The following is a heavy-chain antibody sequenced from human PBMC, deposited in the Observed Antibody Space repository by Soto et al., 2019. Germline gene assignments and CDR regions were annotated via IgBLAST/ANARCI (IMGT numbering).Heavy chain of an antibody. CDR3: ARYGYCSGGSCYSVPVFDY. J-gene: IGHJ4*02. Sequence: QVQLVESGGGVVQPGRSLRLSCAASGFTFSSYGMHWVRQAPGKGLEWVAVIWYDGSNKYYADSVKGRFTISRDNSKNTQDLQMNSLRAEDTAVDYCARYGYCSGGSCYSVPVFDYWGQGTLVTVSS. CDR1: GFTFSSYG. CDR2: IWYDGSNK. D-gene: IGHD2-15*01. V-gene: IGHV3-33*01.